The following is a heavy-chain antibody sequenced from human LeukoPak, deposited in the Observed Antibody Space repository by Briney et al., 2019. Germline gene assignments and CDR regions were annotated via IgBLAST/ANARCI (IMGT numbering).Heavy chain of an antibody. J-gene: IGHJ4*02. CDR1: GYTFTSYY. CDR2: INPSGGST. V-gene: IGHV1-46*01. Sequence: ASVKVSCKASGYTFTSYYMHWVRQAPGQGLEWMGIINPSGGSTSYAQKFQGRVTLTRDTSTSTVYMELSSLRSEDTAVYYCASSSVMVRGLLSYWGQGTLVTVSS. CDR3: ASSSVMVRGLLSY. D-gene: IGHD3-10*01.